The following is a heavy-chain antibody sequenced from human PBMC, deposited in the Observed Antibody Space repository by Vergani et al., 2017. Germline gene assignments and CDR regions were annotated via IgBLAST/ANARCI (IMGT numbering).Heavy chain of an antibody. CDR1: GGSISSGGYY. CDR3: ARTHLQTTVTTFFDY. D-gene: IGHD4-17*01. Sequence: QLQLQESGPGLVKPSETLSLTCTVSGGSISSGGYYWSWIRQHPGKGLEWIGYIYYSGSTYYNPSLKSRVTISVDTSKNQFSLKLSSVTAADTAVYYCARTHLQTTVTTFFDYWGQGTLVTVSS. J-gene: IGHJ4*02. V-gene: IGHV4-31*03. CDR2: IYYSGST.